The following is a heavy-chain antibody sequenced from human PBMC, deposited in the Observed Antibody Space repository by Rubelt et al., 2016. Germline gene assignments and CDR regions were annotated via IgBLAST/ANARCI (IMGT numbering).Heavy chain of an antibody. J-gene: IGHJ6*02. Sequence: KKPGASVKVSCKASGYTFTSYAMNWVRQAPGQGLEWMGWINTNTGNPTYAQGFTGRFVFSLDTSVSTAYLQISSLKAEDTAVYYCARGGLGYCSGGSCSHYYYYGMDVWGQGTTVTVSS. CDR1: GYTFTSYA. CDR3: ARGGLGYCSGGSCSHYYYYGMDV. V-gene: IGHV7-4-1*02. CDR2: INTNTGNP. D-gene: IGHD2-15*01.